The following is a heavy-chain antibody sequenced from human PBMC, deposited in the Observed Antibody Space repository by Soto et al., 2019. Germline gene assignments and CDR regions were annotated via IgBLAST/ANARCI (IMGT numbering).Heavy chain of an antibody. V-gene: IGHV3-15*01. CDR3: ASGTGKSDFDY. J-gene: IGHJ4*02. D-gene: IGHD2-2*01. CDR2: IKSKTDAATR. Sequence: GGSLRLSCAASGFTFSDAWMNWVRQAPGKGLEWVGRIKSKTDAATRDFAAPVKGRFAISRDDSKNTVFLQMNSLKIEDSGVYYCASGTGKSDFDYWGLGTLVTVSS. CDR1: GFTFSDAW.